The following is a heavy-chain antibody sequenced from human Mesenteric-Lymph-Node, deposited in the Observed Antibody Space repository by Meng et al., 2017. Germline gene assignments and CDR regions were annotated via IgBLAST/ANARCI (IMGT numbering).Heavy chain of an antibody. CDR2: MSPKSGDT. CDR1: GYIFSNLD. Sequence: QVQLVPSGSEVKEPGASVKVSCKASGYIFSNLDINWVRQAAGQGLEWMGWMSPKSGDTGYAQKFQGRVTMTRDTSINTAYMELSSLRSEDTGLYFCARGITQGVDYWGQGTLVTVSS. CDR3: ARGITQGVDY. V-gene: IGHV1-8*01. J-gene: IGHJ4*02.